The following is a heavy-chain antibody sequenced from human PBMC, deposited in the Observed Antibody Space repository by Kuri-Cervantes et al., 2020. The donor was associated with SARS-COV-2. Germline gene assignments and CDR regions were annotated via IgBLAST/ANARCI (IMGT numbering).Heavy chain of an antibody. J-gene: IGHJ6*03. V-gene: IGHV4-38-2*01. Sequence: SQTLSLTCAVSGYSISSGYYWGWIRQPPGKGLEWIGSIYHSGSTYYNPSLKSRVTISVDTSKNQFSLKLSSVTAADTAVYYCARVVTIFGVVTDYYYYMDVWGKGTTVTVSS. D-gene: IGHD3-3*01. CDR2: IYHSGST. CDR3: ARVVTIFGVVTDYYYYMDV. CDR1: GYSISSGYY.